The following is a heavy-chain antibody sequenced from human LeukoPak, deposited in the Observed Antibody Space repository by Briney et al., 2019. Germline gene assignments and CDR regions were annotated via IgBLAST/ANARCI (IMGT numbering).Heavy chain of an antibody. V-gene: IGHV1-24*01. CDR2: FDPGSGEI. CDR3: ATGTHYDLLPF. CDR1: GYSLTELS. J-gene: IGHJ4*02. D-gene: IGHD3-9*01. Sequence: ASVTVSCTVSGYSLTELSTHWVRQAPGKGLEWMGGFDPGSGEIIYEQKFQDRVTITEDTSTGTAYMELSSLRSEDTALYYCATGTHYDLLPFWGQGTLVTVSS.